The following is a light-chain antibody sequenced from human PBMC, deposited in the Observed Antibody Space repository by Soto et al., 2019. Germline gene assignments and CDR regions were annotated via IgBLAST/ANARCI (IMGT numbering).Light chain of an antibody. CDR2: EGS. V-gene: IGLV2-23*01. CDR1: SSDVGTYNL. Sequence: QSALTQPASVSGSPGQSITISFTGTSSDVGTYNLVSWYQHHPGKAPKLMIYEGSKRPSGVSNRFSGSKSGNTASLTISGLQAEDEADYYCCSYAGSSTYVFGTGTQLTVL. J-gene: IGLJ7*01. CDR3: CSYAGSSTYV.